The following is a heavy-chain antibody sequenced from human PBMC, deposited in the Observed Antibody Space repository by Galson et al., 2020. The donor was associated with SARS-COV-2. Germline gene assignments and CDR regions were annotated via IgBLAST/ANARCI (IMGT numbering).Heavy chain of an antibody. J-gene: IGHJ4*02. CDR3: AGGSEAGYYFDY. CDR1: GGSFSGYY. D-gene: IGHD6-19*01. Sequence: SETLSLTCAVYGGSFSGYYWSWIRQPPGKGLEWIGEINHSGSTNYNPSLKSRVTISVDTSKNQFSLKLSSVTAADTAVYYCAGGSEAGYYFDYWGQGTLVTVSS. V-gene: IGHV4-34*01. CDR2: INHSGST.